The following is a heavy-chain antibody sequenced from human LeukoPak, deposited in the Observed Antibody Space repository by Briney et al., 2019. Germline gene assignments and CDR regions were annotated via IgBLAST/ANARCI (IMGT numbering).Heavy chain of an antibody. CDR2: ISSSSSTI. V-gene: IGHV3-48*04. CDR3: ARYSSSWFKDGMDV. Sequence: GGSLRLSCAASGFTFSSYAMNWVRQAPGKGLEGVSYISSSSSTIYYADSVKGRFTISRDNAKNSLYLQMNSLRVEDTAVYYCARYSSSWFKDGMDVWGQGTTVTVSS. J-gene: IGHJ6*02. CDR1: GFTFSSYA. D-gene: IGHD6-13*01.